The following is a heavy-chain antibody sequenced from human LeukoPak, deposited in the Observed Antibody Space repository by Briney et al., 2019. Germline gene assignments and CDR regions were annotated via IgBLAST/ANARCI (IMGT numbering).Heavy chain of an antibody. Sequence: ASVKVSCNASGYTFTSYGISWVRQAPGQGLEWMGWISAYNGNTNYAQKLQGRVTMTTDTSTSTAYMELRSLRSDDTAVYYCASFGLDYYDSSGYSSWGQGTLVTVSS. CDR2: ISAYNGNT. V-gene: IGHV1-18*01. CDR3: ASFGLDYYDSSGYSS. CDR1: GYTFTSYG. D-gene: IGHD3-22*01. J-gene: IGHJ4*02.